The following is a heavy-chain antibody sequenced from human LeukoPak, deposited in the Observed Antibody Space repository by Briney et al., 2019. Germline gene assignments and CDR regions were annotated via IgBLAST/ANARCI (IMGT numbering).Heavy chain of an antibody. CDR3: ARDPSRFGEYGYFDY. Sequence: GGSLRLSCAASGFTFSSFAMHWVRQTPGKGLEWVAGMSYNGNDKYYEDSLKGRFTISRDNSKNTLCLQMNSLRAEDTAVYYCARDPSRFGEYGYFDYWGQGSLVTVSS. V-gene: IGHV3-30*04. J-gene: IGHJ4*02. CDR2: MSYNGNDK. D-gene: IGHD3-10*01. CDR1: GFTFSSFA.